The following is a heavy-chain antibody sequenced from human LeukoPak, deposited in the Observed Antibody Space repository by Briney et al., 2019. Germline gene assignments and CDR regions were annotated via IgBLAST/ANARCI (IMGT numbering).Heavy chain of an antibody. D-gene: IGHD2-21*02. CDR2: IWYYGTNK. V-gene: IGHV3-33*01. CDR1: GFTFSSYG. J-gene: IGHJ4*02. Sequence: GRSLRLSCAASGFTFSSYGMHWVRQAPGKGLEWVAVIWYYGTNKYYADSVKGRFTISRDNSKNTLYLQMHSLRAADTAVYYCARIGGDRHPIEYWGQGTLVTVSS. CDR3: ARIGGDRHPIEY.